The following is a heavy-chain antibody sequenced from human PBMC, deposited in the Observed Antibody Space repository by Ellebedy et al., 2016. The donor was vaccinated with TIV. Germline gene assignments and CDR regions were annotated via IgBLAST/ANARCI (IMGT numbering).Heavy chain of an antibody. CDR3: VVTGWRGGTIVPFTY. J-gene: IGHJ4*02. CDR1: GLTFSSHG. V-gene: IGHV3-23*01. CDR2: LTASGDST. Sequence: GESLKISCAVSGLTFSSHGTSWVRQAPGKGLEWVSGLTASGDSTYYADSVKGRFTISRDNSKNTLYLQMNSLRVEDTAVYYGVVTGWRGGTIVPFTYWGQGSLVTVSS. D-gene: IGHD2-21*02.